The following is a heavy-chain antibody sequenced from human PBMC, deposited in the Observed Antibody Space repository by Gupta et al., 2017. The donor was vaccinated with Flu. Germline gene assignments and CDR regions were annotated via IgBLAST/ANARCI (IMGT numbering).Heavy chain of an antibody. D-gene: IGHD2-2*01. V-gene: IGHV4-38-2*01. CDR1: GYSISRGYY. J-gene: IGHJ4*02. CDR2: IYHSGST. CDR3: ARVNYKGIVVVPAATTHFDY. Sequence: QVQLQESGPGLVKPSETLSLTCAVSGYSISRGYYWGWIRQPPGKGLEWIGSIYHSGSTYYNPSLKSRVTISVDTSKNQFSLKLSSVTAADTAVYYCARVNYKGIVVVPAATTHFDYWGQGTLVTVSS.